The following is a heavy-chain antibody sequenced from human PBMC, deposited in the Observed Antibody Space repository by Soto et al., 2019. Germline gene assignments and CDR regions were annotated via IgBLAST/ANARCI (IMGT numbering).Heavy chain of an antibody. CDR3: ARRKYCSSTTCFDY. CDR2: IYSDGYT. V-gene: IGHV3-66*01. Sequence: EVQLVESGGALVQPGGSLRLSCAVSGFTVSITYMSWVRQVPGKGLEWVSIIYSDGYTYYAASVKGRFTISRDNPKNTLYLQLDSRRVEDTAVYYCARRKYCSSTTCFDYWGQGTLVTVSS. D-gene: IGHD2-2*01. J-gene: IGHJ4*02. CDR1: GFTVSITY.